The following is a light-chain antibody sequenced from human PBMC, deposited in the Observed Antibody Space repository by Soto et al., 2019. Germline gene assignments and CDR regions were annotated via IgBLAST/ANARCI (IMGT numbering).Light chain of an antibody. CDR3: SSYTSSSTRV. V-gene: IGLV2-14*01. CDR2: DVS. Sequence: QPVLTQPASGSGSHGQSISISCTGTSSDVGGYNYVSWYQQHPGKAPKLMIYDVSNRPSGVSNRFSGSKSGNTASLTISRLQAEDEADYYCSSYTSSSTRVFGTGTKVTVL. J-gene: IGLJ1*01. CDR1: SSDVGGYNY.